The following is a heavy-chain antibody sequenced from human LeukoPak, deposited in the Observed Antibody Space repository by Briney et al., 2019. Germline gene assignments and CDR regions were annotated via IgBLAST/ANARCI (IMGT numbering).Heavy chain of an antibody. D-gene: IGHD6-19*01. CDR1: GFTVSSNY. CDR3: ARDLAVAGTRTFDY. J-gene: IGHJ4*02. V-gene: IGHV3-66*01. Sequence: GGSLRLSCAASGFTVSSNYMSWVRQAPGKGLEWVSVIYSGGSTYYAGSVKGRFTISRDNSKNTLHLQMNSLRPEDTAVYYCARDLAVAGTRTFDYWGQGTLVTVSS. CDR2: IYSGGST.